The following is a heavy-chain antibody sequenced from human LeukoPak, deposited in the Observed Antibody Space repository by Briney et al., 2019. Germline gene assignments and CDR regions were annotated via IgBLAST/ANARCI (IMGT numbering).Heavy chain of an antibody. V-gene: IGHV4-59*01. CDR3: ARVGIEMASIDY. Sequence: SETLSLTCTVSGGSISSYYWSWIRQPPGKGLEWIGYIYYSGSTNYNPSLKSRVTISVDMSKNQFSLKLSSVTAADTAVYYCARVGIEMASIDYWGQGTLVTVSS. J-gene: IGHJ4*02. CDR1: GGSISSYY. CDR2: IYYSGST. D-gene: IGHD5-24*01.